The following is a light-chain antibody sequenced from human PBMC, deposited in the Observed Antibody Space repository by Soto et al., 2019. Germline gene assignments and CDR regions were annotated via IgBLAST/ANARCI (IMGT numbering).Light chain of an antibody. CDR3: QQRGSWPWT. CDR2: GAS. J-gene: IGKJ1*01. CDR1: QSVSSN. V-gene: IGKV3D-20*02. Sequence: IVLTQSPATLSFSPGERATLSCRASQSVSSNLAWSQQNPGQAPRLLIYGASSRATGIAERWSGSRSGTNFSLTIIRLEPEDFAIYYCQQRGSWPWTFGQGTKVDIK.